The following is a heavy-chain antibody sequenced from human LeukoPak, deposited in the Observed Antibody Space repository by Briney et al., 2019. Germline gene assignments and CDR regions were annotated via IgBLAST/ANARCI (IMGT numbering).Heavy chain of an antibody. CDR1: GFTVSTNY. D-gene: IGHD6-13*01. V-gene: IGHV3-21*01. Sequence: GGSLRLSCAASGFTVSTNYMSWVRQAPGKGLEWVSSISTSSSDIYYGDSVKGRFTISRDNAKNSVFLQMNSLRAADTAVYYCARAGYSSSLFDYYFYMDVWGKGTTVTVSS. CDR3: ARAGYSSSLFDYYFYMDV. CDR2: ISTSSSDI. J-gene: IGHJ6*03.